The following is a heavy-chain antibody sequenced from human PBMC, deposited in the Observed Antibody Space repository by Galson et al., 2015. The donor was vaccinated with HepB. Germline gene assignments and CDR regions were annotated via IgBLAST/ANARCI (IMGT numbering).Heavy chain of an antibody. J-gene: IGHJ4*02. CDR2: ISGSGNST. Sequence: SLRLSCAASGFTFINYAMTWVRQAPGKGLEWVSAISGSGNSTYFADSVRGRFTISRDNSKNTVYLQMSSLRAEDTAIYYCAQSLCSHTSGYRIDYWGQGALVTVSS. V-gene: IGHV3-23*01. CDR3: AQSLCSHTSGYRIDY. D-gene: IGHD3-22*01. CDR1: GFTFINYA.